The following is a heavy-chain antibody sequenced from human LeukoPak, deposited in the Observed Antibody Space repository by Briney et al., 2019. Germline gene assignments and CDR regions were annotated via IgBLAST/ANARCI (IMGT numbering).Heavy chain of an antibody. Sequence: GASVKVSCKASGGTFSSYAISWVRQAPGQGLEWMGWINPNSGGTNYAQKFQGRVTMTRDTSISTAYMELSRLRSDDTAVYYCAREIAALDYWGQGTLVTVSS. CDR2: INPNSGGT. D-gene: IGHD6-13*01. CDR1: GGTFSSYA. J-gene: IGHJ4*02. V-gene: IGHV1-2*02. CDR3: AREIAALDY.